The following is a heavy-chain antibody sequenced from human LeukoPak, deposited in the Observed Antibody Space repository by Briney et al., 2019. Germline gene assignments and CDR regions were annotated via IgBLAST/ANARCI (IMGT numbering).Heavy chain of an antibody. Sequence: PGGSLRLSCAASGFTFSSYSMNWVRQAPGEGLEWVSSISSSSSYIYYADSVKGRFTISRGNARNSLYLQMNSLRAEDTAVYYCASSHITMLVGYWGQGTLVTVSS. J-gene: IGHJ4*02. CDR2: ISSSSSYI. D-gene: IGHD3-10*02. CDR1: GFTFSSYS. V-gene: IGHV3-21*01. CDR3: ASSHITMLVGY.